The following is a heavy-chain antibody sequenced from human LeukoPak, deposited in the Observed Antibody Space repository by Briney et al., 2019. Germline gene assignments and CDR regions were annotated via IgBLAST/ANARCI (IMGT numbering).Heavy chain of an antibody. CDR2: ISSSSSYI. D-gene: IGHD3-10*01. J-gene: IGHJ5*02. CDR3: ARDLIPRRFMVRGVNWFDP. V-gene: IGHV3-21*01. Sequence: GGSLRLSCEASGFTFTTYSMNWVRQAPGKGLEWVSSISSSSSYIYYADSVKGRFTISRDNAKNSLYLQMNSLRAEDTAVYYCARDLIPRRFMVRGVNWFDPWGQGTLVTVSS. CDR1: GFTFTTYS.